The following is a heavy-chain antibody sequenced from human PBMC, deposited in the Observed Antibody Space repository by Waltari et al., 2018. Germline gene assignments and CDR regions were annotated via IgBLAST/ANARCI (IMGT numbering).Heavy chain of an antibody. CDR1: GGSISTHNYY. CDR3: ARFPQVWSAYYNDY. Sequence: QVQLQESGPGLVKPSQTLSLTCTVSGGSISTHNYYWNWIRQPAGKGLEWIGHIYSSGSTNYNPSLKSRVTFSIDTSKNQFSLKLSSVTAADTAVYFCARFPQVWSAYYNDYWGQGTLVTVSS. CDR2: IYSSGST. D-gene: IGHD3-3*01. V-gene: IGHV4-61*02. J-gene: IGHJ4*02.